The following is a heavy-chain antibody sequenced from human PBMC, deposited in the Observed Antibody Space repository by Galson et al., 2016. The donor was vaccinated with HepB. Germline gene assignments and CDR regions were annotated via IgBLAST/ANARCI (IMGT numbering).Heavy chain of an antibody. Sequence: TLSLTCTVSGGSISYTSYYWGWIRQPPGKGLEWIGSIYDSGSTYYNPSLKSRVTITIDTSKNQISLKLSSVTAADTAEYYCARRFCTGGNCYSAFDPWGQGTLVTVSS. V-gene: IGHV4-39*01. CDR1: GGSISYTSYY. J-gene: IGHJ5*02. CDR3: ARRFCTGGNCYSAFDP. CDR2: IYDSGST. D-gene: IGHD2-15*01.